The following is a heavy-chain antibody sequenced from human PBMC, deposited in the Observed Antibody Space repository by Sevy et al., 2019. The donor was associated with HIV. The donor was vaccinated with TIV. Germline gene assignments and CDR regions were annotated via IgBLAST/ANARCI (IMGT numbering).Heavy chain of an antibody. CDR1: GFAFYDYS. CDR2: LSFGCGKI. J-gene: IGHJ4*02. D-gene: IGHD2-8*01. V-gene: IGHV3-23*01. CDR3: AREGCTRPHDY. Sequence: GGSLRLSCAASGFAFYDYSMSWIRQAPGKGLEWVATLSFGCGKINYEDSVKGRVTISRDNSKHWFYLQMDNLRVEDTALYYWAREGCTRPHDYWGQGTRVTVSS.